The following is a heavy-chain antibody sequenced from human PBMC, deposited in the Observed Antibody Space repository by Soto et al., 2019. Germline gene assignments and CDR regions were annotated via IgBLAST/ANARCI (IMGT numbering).Heavy chain of an antibody. CDR1: GFTFSNSA. CDR2: IRTTGTST. D-gene: IGHD3-16*02. CDR3: AKGGDVWGSYHAGFQQ. J-gene: IGHJ1*01. V-gene: IGHV3-23*01. Sequence: EVQLLESGGGLVQPGGPLRLSCAASGFTFSNSAMSWARQAPGKGLAWVSVIRTTGTSTYYADSVKGRFTVSRDNHYKAVFLQIDSLSPDDTVVYYCAKGGDVWGSYHAGFQQWGQGTLVSVSS.